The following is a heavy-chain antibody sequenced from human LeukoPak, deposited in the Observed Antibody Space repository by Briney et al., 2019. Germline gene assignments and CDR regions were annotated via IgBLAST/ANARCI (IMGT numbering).Heavy chain of an antibody. D-gene: IGHD6-13*01. V-gene: IGHV4-59*12. CDR1: GGSISSYY. CDR3: ARSYSSSYLPYDY. J-gene: IGHJ4*02. Sequence: SSETLSLTCTVYGGSISSYYGSWIRQPPGKGLEWLGYIYYSGSTNYNPSLKSRVTISVDTSKYQFSLKLSSVTAADTAVYYCARSYSSSYLPYDYWGQGTLVTVSS. CDR2: IYYSGST.